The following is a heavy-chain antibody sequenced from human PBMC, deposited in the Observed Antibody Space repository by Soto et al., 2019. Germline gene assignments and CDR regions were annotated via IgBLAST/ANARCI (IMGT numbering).Heavy chain of an antibody. V-gene: IGHV3-74*01. CDR1: GFTFSSYW. J-gene: IGHJ4*02. CDR2: INSDGSST. Sequence: EVQVVEFGGGLVQPGGSLRLSCAGSGFTFSSYWMYWARQAPGKGLVWVSRINSDGSSTNYADSVKGRFTISRDNAKNTVHLQMNSLRADDTAVYYCVGGTGYWGQGTLVTVSS. D-gene: IGHD1-1*01. CDR3: VGGTGY.